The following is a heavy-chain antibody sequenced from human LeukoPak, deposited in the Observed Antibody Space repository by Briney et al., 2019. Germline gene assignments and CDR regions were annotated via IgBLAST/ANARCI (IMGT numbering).Heavy chain of an antibody. J-gene: IGHJ4*02. CDR3: AGLGVDYDSSGYYLPFDY. V-gene: IGHV5-51*01. CDR1: GYSFTSYW. D-gene: IGHD3-22*01. CDR2: IYPGDSDT. Sequence: GESLKISCKGSGYSFTSYWIGWVRQMPGKGLEWMGIIYPGDSDTRYSPSFQGQVTISADKSISTAYLQWSSLKASDTAMYYCAGLGVDYDSSGYYLPFDYWGQGTLVTVSS.